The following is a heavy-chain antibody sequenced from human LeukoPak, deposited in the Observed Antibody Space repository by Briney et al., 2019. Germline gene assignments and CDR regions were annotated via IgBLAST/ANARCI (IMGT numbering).Heavy chain of an antibody. J-gene: IGHJ3*02. D-gene: IGHD3-10*01. CDR2: ISYDGSNK. CDR3: ARVRNVRGVIDAFDI. V-gene: IGHV3-30-3*01. Sequence: PGRSLRLSCAASGFTFSSYAMHWVRQAPGKGLEWVAVISYDGSNKYYADSVKGRFTISRDNSKNTLYLQMNSLRAGDTAVYYCARVRNVRGVIDAFDIWGQGTMVTVSS. CDR1: GFTFSSYA.